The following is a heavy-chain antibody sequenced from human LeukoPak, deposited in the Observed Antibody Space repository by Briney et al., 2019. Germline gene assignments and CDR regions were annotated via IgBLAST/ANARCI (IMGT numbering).Heavy chain of an antibody. CDR2: IIPIFGTA. D-gene: IGHD2-15*01. J-gene: IGHJ6*02. V-gene: IGHV1-69*13. CDR3: ARGGYSWHYYYGMDV. CDR1: GGTFSSYA. Sequence: ASVTVSCKASGGTFSSYAISWVRQAPGQGLEWMGGIIPIFGTADYAQKFQGRVTITADESTSTAYMELSSLRSEDTAVYYCARGGYSWHYYYGMDVWGQGTTVTVSS.